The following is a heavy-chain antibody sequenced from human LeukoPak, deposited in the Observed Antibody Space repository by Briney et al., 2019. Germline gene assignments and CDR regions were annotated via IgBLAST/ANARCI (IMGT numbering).Heavy chain of an antibody. CDR1: GGTFTSYG. J-gene: IGHJ4*02. CDR2: ISAYNGNT. V-gene: IGHV1-18*01. Sequence: WASVKVSCKASGGTFTSYGISWVRQAPGQGLEWMGWISAYNGNTNYAQKFQGRVTMTTDTSTSTAYMELRSLRSDDTAVYYCARDLASRVFDYWGQGTLVTVSS. CDR3: ARDLASRVFDY.